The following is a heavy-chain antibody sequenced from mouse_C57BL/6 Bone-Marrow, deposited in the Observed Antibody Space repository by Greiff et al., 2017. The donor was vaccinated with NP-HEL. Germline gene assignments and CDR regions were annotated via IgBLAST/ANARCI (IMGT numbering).Heavy chain of an antibody. Sequence: QVQLQQPGAELVRPGTSVKLSCKASGYTFTSYWMHWVKQRPGQGLEWIGVIDPSDSYTNYNQKFKGKATLTVDTSSSTAYMQLSSLTSEDSAVYYCARYGGYEGYYVDDWGQGTTLTVSS. CDR3: ARYGGYEGYYVDD. J-gene: IGHJ2*01. D-gene: IGHD2-3*01. V-gene: IGHV1-59*01. CDR2: IDPSDSYT. CDR1: GYTFTSYW.